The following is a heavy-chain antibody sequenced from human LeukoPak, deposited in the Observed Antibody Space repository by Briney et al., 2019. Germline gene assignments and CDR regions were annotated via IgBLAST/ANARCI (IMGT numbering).Heavy chain of an antibody. CDR3: ARASGATDWFDP. J-gene: IGHJ5*02. V-gene: IGHV4-34*01. CDR2: INHSGST. CDR1: GGSFSGYY. Sequence: SETLSLTCAVYGGSFSGYYWSWIRQPPGKGLEWIGEINHSGSTNYNPSLKSRVTISADTSKNQFSLKLSSVTAADTAVYYCARASGATDWFDPWGRGTLVTVSS.